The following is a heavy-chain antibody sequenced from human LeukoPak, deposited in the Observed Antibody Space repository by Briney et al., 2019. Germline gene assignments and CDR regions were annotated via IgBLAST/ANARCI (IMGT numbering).Heavy chain of an antibody. J-gene: IGHJ4*02. Sequence: SETLSLTCTVPGGSISSYYWSGIQQPAGKGLQWIGRIYTRGSTNYNPSLNSRVPLSVDTSKNQFSLKLSSVTAADTAVYYCARGTTATGFDSWGQGTLVTVSS. CDR1: GGSISSYY. V-gene: IGHV4-4*07. D-gene: IGHD4-17*01. CDR3: ARGTTATGFDS. CDR2: IYTRGST.